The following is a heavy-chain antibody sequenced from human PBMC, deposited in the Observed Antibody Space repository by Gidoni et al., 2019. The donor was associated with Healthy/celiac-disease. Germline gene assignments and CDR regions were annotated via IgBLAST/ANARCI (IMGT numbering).Heavy chain of an antibody. CDR1: GFTFSSYG. Sequence: SLRLSCAASGFTFSSYGMHWVRQAPGKGLEWVAVIWYDGSNKYYADTVKGRFTISRDNSKNTLYLKMNSMRAEDTAVYYCAREDYGDYELEYWGQGTLVTVSS. V-gene: IGHV3-33*01. CDR2: IWYDGSNK. J-gene: IGHJ4*02. D-gene: IGHD4-17*01. CDR3: AREDYGDYELEY.